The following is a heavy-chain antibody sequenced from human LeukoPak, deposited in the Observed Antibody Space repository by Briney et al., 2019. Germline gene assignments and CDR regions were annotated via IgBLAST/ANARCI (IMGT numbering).Heavy chain of an antibody. Sequence: SETLSLTCTVSGGSINSYYWSWIRQPAGKGLEWIGRIYSSGSTNYNPSLKGRVSMSVDTSKNQFSLKLTSVTAADTAVYYCARGGKATVVTMWGQGILVTVSS. V-gene: IGHV4-4*07. J-gene: IGHJ4*02. CDR1: GGSINSYY. CDR3: ARGGKATVVTM. D-gene: IGHD4-23*01. CDR2: IYSSGST.